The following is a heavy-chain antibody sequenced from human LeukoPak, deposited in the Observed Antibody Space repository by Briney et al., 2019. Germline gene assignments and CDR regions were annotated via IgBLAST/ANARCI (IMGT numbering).Heavy chain of an antibody. J-gene: IGHJ6*02. CDR3: AKDPGMATQGYYYGMDV. CDR1: GLTLSSYG. CDR2: ISYDGSNK. D-gene: IGHD5-24*01. Sequence: PGGSLRLSCAASGLTLSSYGMQWVRQAPGKGLEWVAVISYDGSNKYYADSVKGRFTISRDNSKNTLYLQMNRLRAEDTAVYYCAKDPGMATQGYYYGMDVWGQGTTVTVSS. V-gene: IGHV3-30*18.